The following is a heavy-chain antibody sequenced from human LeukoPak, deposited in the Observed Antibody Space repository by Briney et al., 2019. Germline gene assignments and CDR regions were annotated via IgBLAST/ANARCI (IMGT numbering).Heavy chain of an antibody. CDR1: GGSIRSYY. J-gene: IGHJ4*01. V-gene: IGHV4-4*07. CDR2: IYTTGAT. CDR3: GRQGYTASHYFLDF. D-gene: IGHD4-11*01. Sequence: PSETLSLTCDVSGGSIRSYYWGWVRQPAGKGLEWIGRIYTTGATNFNPSLKNRLSMSVDTSKNQFSLKLTSVTAADTAVYFCGRQGYTASHYFLDFWSQGTLVAVSS.